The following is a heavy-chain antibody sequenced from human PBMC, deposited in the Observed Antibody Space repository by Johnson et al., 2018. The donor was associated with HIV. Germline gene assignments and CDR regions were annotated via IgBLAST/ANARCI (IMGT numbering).Heavy chain of an antibody. CDR1: GFTFSNAW. CDR3: TTDDAPSYGDYGEAFDI. Sequence: MQLVESGGGLVKPGGSLRLSCAASGFTFSNAWMSWVRQAPGKGLEWVGRIQSKTDGGTTDYAAPVKGRFTISRDDSKNTLYLQMNSLKTEDTAVYYCTTDDAPSYGDYGEAFDIWGRGTMVTVSS. J-gene: IGHJ3*02. D-gene: IGHD4-17*01. V-gene: IGHV3-15*01. CDR2: IQSKTDGGTT.